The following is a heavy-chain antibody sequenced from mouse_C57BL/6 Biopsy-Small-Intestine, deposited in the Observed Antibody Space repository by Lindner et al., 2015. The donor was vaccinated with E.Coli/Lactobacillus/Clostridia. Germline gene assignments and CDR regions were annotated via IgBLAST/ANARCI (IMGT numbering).Heavy chain of an antibody. J-gene: IGHJ4*01. CDR3: ASYYSKGDYAMDQ. D-gene: IGHD2-5*01. Sequence: VQLQESGAELVKPGASVKISCKASGYSFTGYNMNWVKQSHGKRHEWIGNVNPYYGSTSYNQKFKGKATLTVDKSSSTAYMQLNSLTSEDSAVYYCASYYSKGDYAMDQWGSRNLSHRLL. V-gene: IGHV1-39*01. CDR1: GYSFTGYN. CDR2: VNPYYGST.